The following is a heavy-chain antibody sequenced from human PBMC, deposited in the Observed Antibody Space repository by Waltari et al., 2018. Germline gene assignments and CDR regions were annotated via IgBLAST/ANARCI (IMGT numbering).Heavy chain of an antibody. V-gene: IGHV1-8*01. J-gene: IGHJ4*02. Sequence: RQATGQGLEWMGWMNPNSGNTGYAQKCQGRVTMTRNTSISTAYMELSSLRSEDTAVYYCARVGGYSSSWSDFDYWGQGTLVTVSS. CDR3: ARVGGYSSSWSDFDY. D-gene: IGHD6-13*01. CDR2: MNPNSGNT.